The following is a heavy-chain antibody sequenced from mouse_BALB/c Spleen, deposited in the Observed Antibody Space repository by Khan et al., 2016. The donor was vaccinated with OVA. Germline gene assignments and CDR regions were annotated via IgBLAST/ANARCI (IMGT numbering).Heavy chain of an antibody. J-gene: IGHJ4*01. CDR2: ITPESSTI. CDR1: GFDFSRYW. CDR3: TRLRYYGAMDY. Sequence: EVKLLESGGGLVQPGGSLKLSCAASGFDFSRYWMSWVRQAPGKGLEWIGEITPESSTINYSPSLKDKFIISRDKAKNTLYLQMSKVRSEDTALYCCTRLRYYGAMDYWGQGTSVTVSS. V-gene: IGHV4-1*02. D-gene: IGHD1-1*01.